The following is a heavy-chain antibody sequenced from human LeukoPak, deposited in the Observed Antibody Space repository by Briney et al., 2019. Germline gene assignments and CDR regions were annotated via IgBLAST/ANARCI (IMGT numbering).Heavy chain of an antibody. D-gene: IGHD3-22*01. V-gene: IGHV5-51*01. CDR2: IYPGDSDT. CDR3: ASSTYYYDSRGYSLDY. J-gene: IGHJ4*02. Sequence: GESLKISCKGSGYSFTSYWVGWVRQMPGEGLEWMGIIYPGDSDTRYSPSFQGQVTISADKSISTAYLQWSSLKASDTAMYYCASSTYYYDSRGYSLDYWGQRTLVTVSS. CDR1: GYSFTSYW.